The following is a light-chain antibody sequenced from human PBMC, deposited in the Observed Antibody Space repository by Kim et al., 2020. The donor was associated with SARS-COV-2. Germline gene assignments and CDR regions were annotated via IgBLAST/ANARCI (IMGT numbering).Light chain of an antibody. V-gene: IGKV1-27*01. J-gene: IGKJ1*01. CDR3: QKYDRAPLT. Sequence: DIQMTQSPSSLSASVGDRVTITCRASQGISNYLAWYQQKPEKVPKLLIYAASTLQSGVSSRFSGSGSGTDFSLTISSLQPEDVASYYCQKYDRAPLTFGQGTKVDIK. CDR2: AAS. CDR1: QGISNY.